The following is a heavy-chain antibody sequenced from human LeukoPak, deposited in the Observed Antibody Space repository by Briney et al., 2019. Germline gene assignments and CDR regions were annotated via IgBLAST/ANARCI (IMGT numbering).Heavy chain of an antibody. CDR1: GFTSSSSW. V-gene: IGHV3-7*01. D-gene: IGHD4-17*01. CDR3: ARLRFYGDYSFDY. CDR2: IKHDGSEK. J-gene: IGHJ4*02. Sequence: GGSLRLSCAASGFTSSSSWMSWVRQAPGKGLEWVANIKHDGSEKHYVDSVEGRFTISRDNAKNSLYLQMNSLRAEDTAVYYCARLRFYGDYSFDYWGQGTLVTVSS.